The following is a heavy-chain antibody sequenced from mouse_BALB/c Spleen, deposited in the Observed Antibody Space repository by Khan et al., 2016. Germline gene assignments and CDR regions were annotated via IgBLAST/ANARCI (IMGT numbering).Heavy chain of an antibody. CDR2: TYPGGDYI. CDR3: ASSIPLISTDY. V-gene: IGHV1-63*02. Sequence: QVQLQQPGAELVRPGTSVKISCKASGYTFTNYWLGRVQQRPGHGLEWLGDTYPGGDYINHNEKYKVKSILTADPSSSTAYMQLSSLTGRDSGSNLYASSIPLISTDYRGRGTT. CDR1: GYTFTNYW. J-gene: IGHJ2*01.